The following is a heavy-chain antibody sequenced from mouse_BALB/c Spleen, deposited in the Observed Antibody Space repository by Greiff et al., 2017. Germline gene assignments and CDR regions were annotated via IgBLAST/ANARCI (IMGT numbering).Heavy chain of an antibody. CDR1: GYTFTSYV. J-gene: IGHJ4*01. D-gene: IGHD2-3*01. CDR2: INPYNDGT. V-gene: IGHV1-14*01. Sequence: EVQLQQSGPELVKPGASVKMSCKASGYTFTSYVMHWVKQKPGQGLEWIGYINPYNDGTKYNEKFKGKATLTSDKSSSTAYMELSSLTSEDSAVYYCARALLHLAMDYWGQGTSVTVSS. CDR3: ARALLHLAMDY.